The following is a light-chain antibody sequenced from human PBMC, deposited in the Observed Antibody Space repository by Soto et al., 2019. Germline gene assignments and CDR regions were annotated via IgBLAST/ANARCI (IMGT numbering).Light chain of an antibody. V-gene: IGLV2-11*01. Sequence: ALTQPRSVSGSPGQSVTISCTGTSTNVGGYNFVSWYQHHPGKAPKLIIYDVTKRPSGVPDRFSGSRSAFTASLTISGLQAEDEAVYYCCSYAGSYTFYIFGTGTKVTVL. CDR3: CSYAGSYTFYI. J-gene: IGLJ1*01. CDR2: DVT. CDR1: STNVGGYNF.